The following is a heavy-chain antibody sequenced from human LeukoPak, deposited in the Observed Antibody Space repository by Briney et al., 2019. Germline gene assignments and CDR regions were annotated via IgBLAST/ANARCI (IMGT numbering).Heavy chain of an antibody. CDR2: IVVGSGNT. V-gene: IGHV1-58*02. D-gene: IGHD6-19*01. CDR3: AAARIAVAASYYMDV. CDR1: GFTFTSSA. J-gene: IGHJ6*03. Sequence: TSVKVSCKASGFTFTSSAMQWVRQARGQRLEWIGWIVVGSGNTNYAQKFQERATITRDMSTSTAYMELSSLRSEDTAVYYCAAARIAVAASYYMDVWGKGTTVTVSS.